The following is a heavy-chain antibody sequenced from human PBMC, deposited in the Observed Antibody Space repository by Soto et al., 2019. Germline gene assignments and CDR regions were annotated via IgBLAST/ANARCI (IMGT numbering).Heavy chain of an antibody. CDR1: GYTFTSYG. V-gene: IGHV1-18*01. Sequence: ASVKVSCKASGYTFTSYGISWVRQAPGQGLEWMGWISAYNGNTNYAQKLQGRVTMTTDTSTSTAYMELRSLRSEDTAVYYCARESRLRYFDWLLYPGFDPWGQGTLVTVSS. J-gene: IGHJ5*02. CDR3: ARESRLRYFDWLLYPGFDP. D-gene: IGHD3-9*01. CDR2: ISAYNGNT.